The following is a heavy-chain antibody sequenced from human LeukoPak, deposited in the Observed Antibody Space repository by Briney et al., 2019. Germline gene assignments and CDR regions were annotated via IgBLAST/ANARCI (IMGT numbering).Heavy chain of an antibody. J-gene: IGHJ4*02. CDR1: GFTFSSYA. Sequence: GGSLRLSCAASGFTFSSYAMTWARQAPGEGLEWVSGISGSGGSTYYTESVKGRFTISRDNSKNTLYLQMNNLRAEDTALYFCAKEKDSSSFPVGYFDYWGQGTLVTVSS. V-gene: IGHV3-23*01. CDR2: ISGSGGST. CDR3: AKEKDSSSFPVGYFDY. D-gene: IGHD3-22*01.